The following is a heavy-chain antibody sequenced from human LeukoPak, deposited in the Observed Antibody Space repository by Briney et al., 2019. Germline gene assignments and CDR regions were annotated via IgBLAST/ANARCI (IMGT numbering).Heavy chain of an antibody. V-gene: IGHV3-7*02. CDR2: IKQDGSEK. Sequence: GGSLRLSCAASGFTFSSYWMSWVRQAPGKGLEWVANIKQDGSEKYYVDSVKGRFTISRDNAKNTLYLQMNSLRVEDTAVYYCTKSDWFDPWGQGTLVTVSS. D-gene: IGHD3-3*01. CDR1: GFTFSSYW. J-gene: IGHJ5*02. CDR3: TKSDWFDP.